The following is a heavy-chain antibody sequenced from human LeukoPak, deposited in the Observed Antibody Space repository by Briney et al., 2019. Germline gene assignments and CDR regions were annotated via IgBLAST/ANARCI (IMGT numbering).Heavy chain of an antibody. V-gene: IGHV3-23*01. J-gene: IGHJ4*02. CDR3: AKDFVSGVSDYDFWSY. Sequence: GGSLRLSCAASGFTFSSYSMNWVRQAPGKGLEWVSSISGSHNSTYYAESLKGRFTISRDNSKNMLYLQMNSLRAEDTAVYYCAKDFVSGVSDYDFWSYWGQGTLVTVSS. D-gene: IGHD3-3*01. CDR1: GFTFSSYS. CDR2: ISGSHNST.